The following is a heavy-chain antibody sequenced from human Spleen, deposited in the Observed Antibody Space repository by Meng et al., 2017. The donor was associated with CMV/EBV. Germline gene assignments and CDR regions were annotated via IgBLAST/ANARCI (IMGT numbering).Heavy chain of an antibody. D-gene: IGHD4-17*01. CDR2: MSPNSDNT. V-gene: IGHV1-8*01. CDR3: ARADYGDYNFCY. CDR1: KYTFTSYY. Sequence: QGQPVHEWAEVKKPGAPVKVSRNASKYTFTSYYINWVRQATGQGLEWLGWMSPNSDNTGYAQKFQGRVTMTRNTSISTAYAELSSLRSEDTAVCYRARADYGDYNFCYWGQGTLVTVSS. J-gene: IGHJ4*02.